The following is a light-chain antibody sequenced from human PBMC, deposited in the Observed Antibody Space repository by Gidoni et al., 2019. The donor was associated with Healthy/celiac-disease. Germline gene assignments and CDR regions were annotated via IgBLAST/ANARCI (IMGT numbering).Light chain of an antibody. CDR2: VAS. V-gene: IGKV3-20*01. Sequence: EIVLTPSPGTLSLSPGERATLSCRASQSVSSSYLAWYQQKPGQAPRLLIYVASSRATGIPDRFSGSGSGTDFTLIISRLEPEDFAVYYCQQYGSSPFTFGPGTKVDIK. CDR3: QQYGSSPFT. J-gene: IGKJ3*01. CDR1: QSVSSSY.